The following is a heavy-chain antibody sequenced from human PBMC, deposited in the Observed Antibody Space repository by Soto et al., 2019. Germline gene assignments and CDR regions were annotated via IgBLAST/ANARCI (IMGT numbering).Heavy chain of an antibody. Sequence: QVQLQESGPGLVKPSQTLSLTCTVSGGSISSGGYYWSWIRQHPGKGLEWIGYIYYSGCTHYNPSLKSRVTISVDTSKNQFSLKLSSVTAADTAVYYCAREVAYYNYFDYWGQGTLVTVSS. CDR3: AREVAYYNYFDY. CDR2: IYYSGCT. D-gene: IGHD3-10*01. J-gene: IGHJ4*02. V-gene: IGHV4-31*03. CDR1: GGSISSGGYY.